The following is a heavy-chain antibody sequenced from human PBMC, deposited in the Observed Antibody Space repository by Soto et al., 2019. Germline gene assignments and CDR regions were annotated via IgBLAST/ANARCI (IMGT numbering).Heavy chain of an antibody. J-gene: IGHJ6*02. V-gene: IGHV3-66*01. CDR2: IHSGGDT. Sequence: EVQLVESGGDLVQPGGSLRLSCAASGFAVSSNYMTWVRQAPGKGLEWVSVIHSGGDTHYADSVRGRFTISRDNSKNTLYLQMNSLWAEDTVVYSCSSSRTATTYGAIDVWGQGTTVTVSS. CDR1: GFAVSSNY. D-gene: IGHD1-7*01. CDR3: SSSRTATTYGAIDV.